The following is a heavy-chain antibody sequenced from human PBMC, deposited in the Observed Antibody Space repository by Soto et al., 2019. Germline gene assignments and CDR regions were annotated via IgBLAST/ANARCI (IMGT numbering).Heavy chain of an antibody. Sequence: PTLASPTHTLTLTCTFSGFSLSTSEVAVGWIRQPPGKALEWLSLIYWDDDKRYNPPLNNRLTVTKDTSKNQVVLSMTNMDTVDTGTYFCARLIDLYVVFDYWGQGILVTVSS. CDR2: IYWDDDK. CDR3: ARLIDLYVVFDY. D-gene: IGHD3-16*01. V-gene: IGHV2-5*02. CDR1: GFSLSTSEVA. J-gene: IGHJ4*02.